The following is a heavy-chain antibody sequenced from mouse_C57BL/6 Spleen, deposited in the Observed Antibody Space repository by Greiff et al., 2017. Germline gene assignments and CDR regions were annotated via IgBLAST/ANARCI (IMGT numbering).Heavy chain of an antibody. V-gene: IGHV1-76*01. CDR1: GYTFTDYY. J-gene: IGHJ1*03. CDR3: ARGAYSNYRYWYFDV. CDR2: IYPGSGNT. Sequence: VKLMESGAELVRPGASVKLSCKASGYTFTDYYINWVKQRPGQGLEWIARIYPGSGNTYYNEKFKGKATMTAEKSSSTAYMQLSSLTSEDSAVYFCARGAYSNYRYWYFDVWGTGTTVTVSS. D-gene: IGHD2-5*01.